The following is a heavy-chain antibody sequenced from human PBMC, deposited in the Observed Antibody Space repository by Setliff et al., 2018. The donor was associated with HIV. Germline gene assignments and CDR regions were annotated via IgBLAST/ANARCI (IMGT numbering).Heavy chain of an antibody. J-gene: IGHJ3*01. Sequence: PSETLSLTCTVSGGSISTYYWSWIRQPPGKGLEWIGSIYFTGSSDNNPSLKSRVTLSVDTSKHQFSLKLSSLTAADTAVYYCARAQMAYAAFDVWGQGTMVTVSS. D-gene: IGHD4-17*01. CDR1: GGSISTYY. V-gene: IGHV4-59*01. CDR2: IYFTGSS. CDR3: ARAQMAYAAFDV.